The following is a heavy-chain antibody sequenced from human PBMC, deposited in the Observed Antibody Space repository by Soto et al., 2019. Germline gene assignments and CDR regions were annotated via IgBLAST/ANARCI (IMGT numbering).Heavy chain of an antibody. CDR2: IKQDGSEK. Sequence: EVQLVESGGGLVQPGGPLRLSCAASGFSFSSYWMSWVRQAPGKGLEWVANIKQDGSEKYYVDSVNGRFTISRDNAKNPLYLQMNSLRAEDTAVYYWARVSYGSKPTRFDYWGQGTLVTVSS. J-gene: IGHJ4*02. CDR1: GFSFSSYW. V-gene: IGHV3-7*01. CDR3: ARVSYGSKPTRFDY. D-gene: IGHD5-18*01.